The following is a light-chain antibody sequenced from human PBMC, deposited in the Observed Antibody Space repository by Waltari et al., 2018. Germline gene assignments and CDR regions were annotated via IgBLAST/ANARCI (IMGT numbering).Light chain of an antibody. Sequence: EMTQSPDSLPASLGERATINCKSSQSVLYNFNNKNYLAWFQLKPGQPPKLLIRWASTREPGVPDRFSGSGSGTDFTLTISSLQTEDVVVYYCQQYLTLPYSFGQGTKLEIK. V-gene: IGKV4-1*01. CDR1: QSVLYNFNNKNY. CDR3: QQYLTLPYS. J-gene: IGKJ2*03. CDR2: WAS.